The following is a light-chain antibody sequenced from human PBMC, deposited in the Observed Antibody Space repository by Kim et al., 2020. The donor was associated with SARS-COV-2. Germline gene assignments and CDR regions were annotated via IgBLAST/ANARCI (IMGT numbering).Light chain of an antibody. CDR3: KSRDSSGNHLV. Sequence: ARGQAVRFTCRGDSLRTDSASWYQQKPGQAPVLVLSARNNRPSGIPDRFSGSSSGDTTSLTLTGAQAEDEADYDCKSRDSSGNHLVFGGGTQLTVL. J-gene: IGLJ2*01. V-gene: IGLV3-19*01. CDR2: ARN. CDR1: SLRTDS.